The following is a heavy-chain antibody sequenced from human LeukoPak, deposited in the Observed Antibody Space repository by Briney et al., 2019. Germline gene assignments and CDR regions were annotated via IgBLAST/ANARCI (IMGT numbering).Heavy chain of an antibody. CDR2: MNPNSGNT. Sequence: EASVKVSCKASGYTFTSYDINWVRQATGQGREWMGWMNPNSGNTGYAQKFQGRVTMTRNTSISTAYMELSSLRSEDTAVYYCARGSGPHYYYYMDVWGKGTTVTISS. CDR3: ARGSGPHYYYYMDV. J-gene: IGHJ6*03. V-gene: IGHV1-8*01. CDR1: GYTFTSYD. D-gene: IGHD1-14*01.